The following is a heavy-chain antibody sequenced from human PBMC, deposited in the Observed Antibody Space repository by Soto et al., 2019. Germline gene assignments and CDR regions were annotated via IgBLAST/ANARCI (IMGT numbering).Heavy chain of an antibody. D-gene: IGHD3-10*01. CDR3: TRDQPITP. CDR2: IRSKGSGGTS. J-gene: IGHJ3*01. CDR1: GFTFGDYA. Sequence: LGLSCTASGFTFGDYAMSWVRQAPGKGLEWVGFIRSKGSGGTSEYAASVKGRFSFSRDDSKSIAYLQMNSLKIEDTAVYYCTRDQPITPWGQGTMVTVSS. V-gene: IGHV3-49*04.